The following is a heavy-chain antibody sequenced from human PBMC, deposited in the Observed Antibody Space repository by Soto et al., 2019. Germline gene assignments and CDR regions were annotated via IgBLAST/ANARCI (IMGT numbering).Heavy chain of an antibody. V-gene: IGHV3-23*01. CDR1: GFTFSSCA. D-gene: IGHD2-2*01. J-gene: IGHJ3*01. CDR2: ISGGLGGT. Sequence: EVQLLQSGGGLVQPGGSLRVSCAASGFTFSSCAMHWVRQAPGKGLEWVSTISGGLGGTYYADSVKGRFTVSRDTVKSTLYLKMHSLRVEDTAIYYCAKSRLPVPAPDAFDFWGQGTMVTVSS. CDR3: AKSRLPVPAPDAFDF.